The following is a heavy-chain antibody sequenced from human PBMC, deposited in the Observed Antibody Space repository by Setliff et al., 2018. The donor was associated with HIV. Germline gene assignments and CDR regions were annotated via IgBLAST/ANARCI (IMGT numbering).Heavy chain of an antibody. D-gene: IGHD3-9*01. V-gene: IGHV3-15*05. Sequence: PGGSLRLSCAASGFTFRNAWMSWVRQAPGKGLEWVGRIKSKSDGGAVHYAAPVKGRFTISRDDSRNTLYLQMNSMKSDDTATYYCVGHYYDPLTGYYVWFFDVWGRGTLVTVSS. CDR1: GFTFRNAW. J-gene: IGHJ2*01. CDR2: IKSKSDGGAV. CDR3: VGHYYDPLTGYYVWFFDV.